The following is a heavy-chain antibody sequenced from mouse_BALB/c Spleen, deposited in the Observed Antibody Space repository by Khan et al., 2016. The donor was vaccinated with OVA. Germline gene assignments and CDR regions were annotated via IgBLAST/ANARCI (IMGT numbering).Heavy chain of an antibody. CDR1: GYTFTSYQ. D-gene: IGHD3-1*01. J-gene: IGHJ3*01. V-gene: IGHV1S81*02. CDR2: INPSNGGT. Sequence: QVQLKQSGAELVKPGASVKLSCKASGYTFTSYQMYWVKQRPGQGLEWIGEINPSNGGTNFNEKFKSKATLTVDKSSSTAFMQLSSLTSEDSAVYYGTRGGYGGFAYWGQGTLVTVSA. CDR3: TRGGYGGFAY.